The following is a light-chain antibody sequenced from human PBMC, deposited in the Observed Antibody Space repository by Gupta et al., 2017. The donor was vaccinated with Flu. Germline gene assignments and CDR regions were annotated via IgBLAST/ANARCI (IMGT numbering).Light chain of an antibody. CDR3: QSTDSSGAYV. Sequence: SYELTQPPSVSVSPGQTAKITCSGDPLPKQYTHWYQQKPGQAPVLVMYKDTSRPSGIPERFSGSSSGTTVTLTITGVQAEDEADYYCQSTDSSGAYVFGTGTKVTVL. V-gene: IGLV3-25*02. CDR2: KDT. CDR1: PLPKQY. J-gene: IGLJ1*01.